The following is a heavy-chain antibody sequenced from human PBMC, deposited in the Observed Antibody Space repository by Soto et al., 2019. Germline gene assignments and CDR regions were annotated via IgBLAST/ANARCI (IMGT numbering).Heavy chain of an antibody. D-gene: IGHD3-16*01. CDR1: GFTFSDYY. CDR2: SSSSSGNT. J-gene: IGHJ5*02. Sequence: QVQLVESGGGLVKPGGSLRLSCEASGFTFSDYYMSWIRQAPGKGLEWVSYSSSSSGNTNYADSVKGRFTISRDNAMKSLYLQMNSLCAEDTAVYYCARGLGWLDPWGQGTLVTVSS. CDR3: ARGLGWLDP. V-gene: IGHV3-11*06.